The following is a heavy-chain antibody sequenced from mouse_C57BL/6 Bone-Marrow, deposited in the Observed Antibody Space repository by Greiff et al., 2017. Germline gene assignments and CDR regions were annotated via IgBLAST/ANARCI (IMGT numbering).Heavy chain of an antibody. CDR3: ARSDSSGYVFFDY. J-gene: IGHJ2*01. Sequence: QVQLQQSGAELAKPGASVKLSCKASGYTFTSYRMHWVKQRPGQGLEWIGYINPSSGYTKYNQKFKDKATLTADKSSSTAYMQLSSLTYEDSAVYYCARSDSSGYVFFDYWGQGTTLTVSS. CDR2: INPSSGYT. CDR1: GYTFTSYR. V-gene: IGHV1-7*01. D-gene: IGHD3-2*02.